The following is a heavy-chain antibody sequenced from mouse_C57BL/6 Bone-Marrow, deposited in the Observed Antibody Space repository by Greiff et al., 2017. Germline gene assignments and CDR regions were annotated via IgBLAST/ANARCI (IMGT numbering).Heavy chain of an antibody. CDR1: GFTFTDYY. CDR2: IRNKANGYTT. D-gene: IGHD1-1*01. J-gene: IGHJ4*01. CDR3: ARYVVATYYAMDY. Sequence: EVMLVESGGGLVQPGGSLSLSCAASGFTFTDYYMSWVRQPPGTALEWLGFIRNKANGYTTEYSASVKGRFTISRDNSQSILYLQMNALRAEDSATYYRARYVVATYYAMDYWGKGTSVTVSS. V-gene: IGHV7-3*01.